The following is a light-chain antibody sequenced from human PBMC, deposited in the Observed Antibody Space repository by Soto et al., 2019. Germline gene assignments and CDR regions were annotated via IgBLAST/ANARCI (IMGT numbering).Light chain of an antibody. V-gene: IGKV1-5*03. CDR2: KAS. Sequence: DIQMTQCPSTLSGSVGDRVTITWRASQTISSWLAWYQQKPGKAPKLLIYKASTLKSGVPSRFRGSGSGTEFTLTISSLKPDDFATYYCQHYNSYSEAFGQGTKVDIK. J-gene: IGKJ1*01. CDR3: QHYNSYSEA. CDR1: QTISSW.